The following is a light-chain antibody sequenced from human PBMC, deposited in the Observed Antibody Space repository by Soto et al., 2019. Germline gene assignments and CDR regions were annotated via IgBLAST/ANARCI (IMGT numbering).Light chain of an antibody. Sequence: EIVVTQYPATLSVSPGERATLSCGGSQSVSSNLAWYQQKPGQAPRLLIYGASSRATGIPDRFSGSGSGTDFTLPISRLETAGFAAYYCQQRSNWHTITFGQGTRLEIK. CDR1: QSVSSN. V-gene: IGKV3D-20*02. CDR3: QQRSNWHTIT. CDR2: GAS. J-gene: IGKJ5*01.